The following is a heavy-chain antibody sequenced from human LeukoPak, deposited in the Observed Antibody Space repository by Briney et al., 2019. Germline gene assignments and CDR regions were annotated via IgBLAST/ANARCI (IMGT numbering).Heavy chain of an antibody. CDR3: TRRPDGYNYGDAFDI. Sequence: GGSLRLSCAASGFTFSGSAIHWVRQASGKGLEWVGRIRNKAYTYATAYAASVKGRFTISRDDSKNTAYLQMNSLKTEDTAVYYCTRRPDGYNYGDAFDIWGQGTMVTVSS. V-gene: IGHV3-73*01. J-gene: IGHJ3*02. D-gene: IGHD5-24*01. CDR2: IRNKAYTYAT. CDR1: GFTFSGSA.